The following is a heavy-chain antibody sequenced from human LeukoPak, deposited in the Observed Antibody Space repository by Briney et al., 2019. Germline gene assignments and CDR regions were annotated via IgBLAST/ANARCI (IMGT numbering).Heavy chain of an antibody. CDR2: IIPIFGTA. CDR3: ARWKWELPHWFDP. D-gene: IGHD1-26*01. CDR1: GGIFSSYA. V-gene: IGHV1-69*13. J-gene: IGHJ5*02. Sequence: SVKVSCKASGGIFSSYAISWVRQAPGQGLEWMGGIIPIFGTANYAQKFQGRVTITADESTSTAYMELSSLRSEDTAVYYCARWKWELPHWFDPWGQGTLVTVSS.